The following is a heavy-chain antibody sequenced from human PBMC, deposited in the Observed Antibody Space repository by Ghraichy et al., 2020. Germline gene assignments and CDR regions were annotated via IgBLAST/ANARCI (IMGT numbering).Heavy chain of an antibody. CDR1: GGSISSYY. D-gene: IGHD3-10*01. V-gene: IGHV4-59*01. CDR2: IYYSGST. J-gene: IGHJ4*02. CDR3: ARTYYYGSGSYDYFDY. Sequence: SQTLSLTCTVSGGSISSYYWSWIRQPPGKGLEWIGYIYYSGSTNYNPSLKSRVTISVDTSKNQFSLKLSSVTAVDTAVYYCARTYYYGSGSYDYFDYWGQGTLVTVSS.